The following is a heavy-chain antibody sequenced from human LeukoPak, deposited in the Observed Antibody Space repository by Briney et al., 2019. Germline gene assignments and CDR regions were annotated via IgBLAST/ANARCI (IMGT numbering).Heavy chain of an antibody. J-gene: IGHJ3*02. CDR2: IFYSGST. CDR1: GGSISTSNYY. V-gene: IGHV4-39*07. CDR3: ASFNGYGLVEI. D-gene: IGHD3-10*01. Sequence: PSETLSLTCTVSGGSISTSNYYWGWIRQPPGKGLEGIGNIFYSGSTYYSPSLRSRVTISLDTSRNQFSLKLNSVTAADTAVYYCASFNGYGLVEIWGQGTMVTVSS.